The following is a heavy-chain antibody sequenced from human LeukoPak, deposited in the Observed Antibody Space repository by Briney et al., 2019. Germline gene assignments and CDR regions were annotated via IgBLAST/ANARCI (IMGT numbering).Heavy chain of an antibody. D-gene: IGHD5-12*01. CDR3: ASSVVAVPYSFDN. CDR1: GFTFSNYD. V-gene: IGHV3-30*02. J-gene: IGHJ4*02. Sequence: GGSLRLSCAASGFTFSNYDMHWVRQAPGKGLEWVASIQYDGSNKYYADSVKGRFTMSRDNPKNTLWLQMNSLTAEDTAVYYCASSVVAVPYSFDNWGQGTLVTVSS. CDR2: IQYDGSNK.